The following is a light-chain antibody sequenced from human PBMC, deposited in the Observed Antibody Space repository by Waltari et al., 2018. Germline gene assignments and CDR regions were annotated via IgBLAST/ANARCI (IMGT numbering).Light chain of an antibody. CDR2: EVS. V-gene: IGKV2D-29*01. CDR3: MQTVQLPPT. J-gene: IGKJ2*01. CDR1: QTLLHGNGKTY. Sequence: EIVLTQNPLSLPVTHGQPASISCRSSQTLLHGNGKTYLYWYVQKAGQPPQLLMLEVSTRFSGVPDRFSGSGSGTDFTLRISRVEAEDVGVYYCMQTVQLPPTFGRGTKLEIK.